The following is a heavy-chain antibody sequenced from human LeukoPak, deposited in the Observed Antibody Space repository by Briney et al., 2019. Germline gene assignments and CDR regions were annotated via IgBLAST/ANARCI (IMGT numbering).Heavy chain of an antibody. CDR3: ASRDVDIVATTTKFDY. D-gene: IGHD5-12*01. CDR2: INHSGST. J-gene: IGHJ4*02. Sequence: PSETLSLTCAVYGGSFSGYYWSWLRQPPGKGLEWIGEINHSGSTNYNPSLKSRVTISVDTSKNQFSLKLSSVTAADTAVYYCASRDVDIVATTTKFDYWGQGTLVTVSS. CDR1: GGSFSGYY. V-gene: IGHV4-34*01.